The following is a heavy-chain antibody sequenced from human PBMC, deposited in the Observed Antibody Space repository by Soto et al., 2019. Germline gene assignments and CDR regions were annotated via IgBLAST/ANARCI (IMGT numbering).Heavy chain of an antibody. CDR3: AGEHSSSWRFDY. D-gene: IGHD6-13*01. J-gene: IGHJ4*02. CDR1: GYTFTSYD. CDR2: MNPNSGNT. Sequence: GASVKVSCKASGYTFTSYDINWVRQATGQGLEWMGWMNPNSGNTGYAQKFQGRVTMTRNTSISTAYMELSSLRSEDTAVYYCAGEHSSSWRFDYWGQGTLVTVSS. V-gene: IGHV1-8*01.